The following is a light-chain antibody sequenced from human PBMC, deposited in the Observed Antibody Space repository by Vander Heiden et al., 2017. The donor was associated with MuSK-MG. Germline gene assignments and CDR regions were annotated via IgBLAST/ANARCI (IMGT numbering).Light chain of an antibody. V-gene: IGKV1-5*03. J-gene: IGKJ1*01. CDR3: QQDNNYYT. Sequence: PSPSPLSSSVGDRFPLTCRASQSISSWLAWYQQKPGKAPKLLIYKASTLESGVPSRFSGSGSGTEFTLAISSLQPDDFANYYCQQDNNYYTFGQGTKVEIK. CDR2: KAS. CDR1: QSISSW.